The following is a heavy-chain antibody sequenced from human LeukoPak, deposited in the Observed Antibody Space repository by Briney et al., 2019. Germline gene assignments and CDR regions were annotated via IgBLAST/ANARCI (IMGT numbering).Heavy chain of an antibody. V-gene: IGHV3-23*01. CDR1: GFTFSSYA. CDR3: ARQSGKQLWLPYYFDY. J-gene: IGHJ4*02. CDR2: ISGSGGST. Sequence: PGGSLRLSCAASGFTFSSYAMSWVRQAPGKGLEWVSAISGSGGSTYYADSVKGRFTISRDNSKNTLYLQMNSLRAEDTAVYYCARQSGKQLWLPYYFDYWGQGTLVTVSS. D-gene: IGHD5-18*01.